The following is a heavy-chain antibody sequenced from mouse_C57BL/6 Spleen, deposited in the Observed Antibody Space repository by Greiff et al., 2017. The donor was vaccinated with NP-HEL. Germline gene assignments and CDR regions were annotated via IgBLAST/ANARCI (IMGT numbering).Heavy chain of an antibody. V-gene: IGHV1-4*01. J-gene: IGHJ3*01. Sequence: QVQLQQSGAELARPGASVKMSCKASGYTFTSYTMHWVNQRPGQGLEWIGYINPSSGYTKYNQKFKDKATLTADKSSSTAYMQLSILTSEDYAVYYCAGDGSGYVLAYWGQGTLVTVSA. CDR1: GYTFTSYT. D-gene: IGHD3-2*02. CDR3: AGDGSGYVLAY. CDR2: INPSSGYT.